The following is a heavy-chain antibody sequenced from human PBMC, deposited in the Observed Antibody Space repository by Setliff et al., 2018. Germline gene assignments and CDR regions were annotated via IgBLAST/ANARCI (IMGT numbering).Heavy chain of an antibody. CDR1: GYTFTTYY. Sequence: GASVKVSCKASGYTFTTYYMHWVRQAPGQGLEWMGIINPSGGYANYAQKFQGRVTMTRDTSTSTVYMELSSLRSEDTAVYYCARSPPTVVVTAIQAIFDYWGQGTLVTVSS. V-gene: IGHV1-46*01. J-gene: IGHJ4*02. CDR3: ARSPPTVVVTAIQAIFDY. CDR2: INPSGGYA. D-gene: IGHD2-21*02.